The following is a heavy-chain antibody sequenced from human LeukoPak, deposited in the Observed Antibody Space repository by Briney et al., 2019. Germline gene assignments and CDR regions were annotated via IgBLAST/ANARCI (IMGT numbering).Heavy chain of an antibody. Sequence: GESLKISCHGSRYSFTSYWIGWVRQMPGKGLEWMGIIYPGDSDTRYSPSFQGQVTISADKSISTAYLQWSSLKASDTAMYYCARQGIAGAGKNPYYYYGMDVWGQGTTVTVSS. V-gene: IGHV5-51*01. D-gene: IGHD6-19*01. J-gene: IGHJ6*02. CDR2: IYPGDSDT. CDR1: RYSFTSYW. CDR3: ARQGIAGAGKNPYYYYGMDV.